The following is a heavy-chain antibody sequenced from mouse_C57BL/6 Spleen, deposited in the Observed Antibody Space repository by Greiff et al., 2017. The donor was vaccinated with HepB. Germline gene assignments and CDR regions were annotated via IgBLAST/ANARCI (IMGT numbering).Heavy chain of an antibody. D-gene: IGHD2-1*01. CDR2: IYPGSGST. J-gene: IGHJ3*01. V-gene: IGHV1-55*01. Sequence: VQLQQPGAELVKPGASVKMSCKASGYTFTSYWITWVKQRPGQGLEWIGDIYPGSGSTNYNEKFKSKATLTVDTSSSTAYMQLSSLTSEDSAVYYCARSNYGSYGFAYWGQGTLVTVSA. CDR1: GYTFTSYW. CDR3: ARSNYGSYGFAY.